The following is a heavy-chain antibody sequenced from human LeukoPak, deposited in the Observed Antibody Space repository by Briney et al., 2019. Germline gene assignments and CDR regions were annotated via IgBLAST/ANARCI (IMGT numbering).Heavy chain of an antibody. Sequence: GASVKVSCKASGYTFTSYYMHWVRQAPGQGLEWMGIINPSGGSTSYAQKFQGRVTMTTDTSTSTAYMELRSLRSDDTAVYYCARWGAPYYYYMDVWGKGTTVTVSS. D-gene: IGHD3-16*01. CDR1: GYTFTSYY. V-gene: IGHV1-46*01. J-gene: IGHJ6*03. CDR3: ARWGAPYYYYMDV. CDR2: INPSGGST.